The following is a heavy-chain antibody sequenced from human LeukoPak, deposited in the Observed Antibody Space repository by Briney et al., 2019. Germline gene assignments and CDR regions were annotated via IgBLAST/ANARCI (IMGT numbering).Heavy chain of an antibody. D-gene: IGHD6-13*01. V-gene: IGHV3-73*01. CDR2: IRSKANSYAT. CDR1: GFTFSGSA. Sequence: QSGGSLRLSCAASGFTFSGSAMHWVRQASGKGLEWVGRIRSKANSYATAYAASVKGRFTISRDDSKNTAYLQMNSLKTEDTAVYYCTYSSSWYFKDAFDIWGQGTMVTVSS. J-gene: IGHJ3*02. CDR3: TYSSSWYFKDAFDI.